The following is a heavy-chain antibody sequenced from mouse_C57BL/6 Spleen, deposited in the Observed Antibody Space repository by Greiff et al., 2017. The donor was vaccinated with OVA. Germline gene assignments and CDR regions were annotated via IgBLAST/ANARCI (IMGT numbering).Heavy chain of an antibody. D-gene: IGHD2-4*01. CDR1: GYTFTSYW. CDR2: IYPGSGST. CDR3: ARLGDYEDWFAY. Sequence: QVQLQQPGAELVKPGASVKMSCKASGYTFTSYWITWVKQRPGQGLEWIGDIYPGSGSTNYNEKFKSKATLTVDTSSSTAYMQLSSLTSEDSAVYYCARLGDYEDWFAYWGQGTLVTVSA. J-gene: IGHJ3*01. V-gene: IGHV1-55*01.